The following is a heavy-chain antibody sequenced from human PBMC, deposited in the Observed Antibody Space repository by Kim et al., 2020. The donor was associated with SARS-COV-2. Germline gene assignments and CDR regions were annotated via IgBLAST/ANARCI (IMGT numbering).Heavy chain of an antibody. CDR2: ISTTSYYT. Sequence: GGSLRLSCAASGFTFSDYYMSWIRQAPGKGLEWVSYISTTSYYTSYADSVKGRFTISRDNAKNSLYLQLNSLRAEDTAVFYCARALMVRGLLTPFDYWGQGTLVTVSS. CDR1: GFTFSDYY. D-gene: IGHD3-10*01. V-gene: IGHV3-11*03. J-gene: IGHJ4*02. CDR3: ARALMVRGLLTPFDY.